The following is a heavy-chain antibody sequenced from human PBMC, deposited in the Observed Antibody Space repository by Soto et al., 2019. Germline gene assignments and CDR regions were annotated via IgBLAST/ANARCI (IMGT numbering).Heavy chain of an antibody. CDR1: GDSISITSYY. J-gene: IGHJ4*02. CDR2: IHYSGST. D-gene: IGHD2-15*01. CDR3: ASTKDETLYFDY. V-gene: IGHV4-39*01. Sequence: PSETLSLTCTVSGDSISITSYYWGWVRQPPGKGLEWIGSIHYSGSTHYNPSLQSRVTISGDASKKQFSLKLRSVTAADTAVYYCASTKDETLYFDYWGQGTLVTVSS.